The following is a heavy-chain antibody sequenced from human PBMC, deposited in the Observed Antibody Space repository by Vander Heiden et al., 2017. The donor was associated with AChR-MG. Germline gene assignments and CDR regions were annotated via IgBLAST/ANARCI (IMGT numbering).Heavy chain of an antibody. CDR3: ARGGAGTYYYYYYMDV. CDR2: INHSGST. V-gene: IGHV4-34*01. CDR1: GGSFSGYY. Sequence: QLQLQQWGAGLLKPSETMSLTCAVSGGSFSGYYWSWVRQPPGKGLEWIGEINHSGSTNYNPSLKSRVTISVDTSKNQFSLKLSSVTAADTAVYYCARGGAGTYYYYYYMDVWGKGTTVTVSS. D-gene: IGHD1-1*01. J-gene: IGHJ6*03.